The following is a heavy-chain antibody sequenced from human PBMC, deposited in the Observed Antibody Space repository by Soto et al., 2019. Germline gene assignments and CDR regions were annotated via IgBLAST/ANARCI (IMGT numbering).Heavy chain of an antibody. D-gene: IGHD1-1*01. Sequence: QVQVVESGGGVVQPGRSLRLSCAASGFPVSGYSMHWVRQAPGKGLEWVALISYDGRNKDYADSVKGRFTISRDDSKNTLYLKMNSLRAEDTAVYYCVRCWGTGDGSNLGYNWFDPWGQGTLVTVSS. CDR1: GFPVSGYS. J-gene: IGHJ5*02. CDR2: ISYDGRNK. V-gene: IGHV3-30*04. CDR3: VRCWGTGDGSNLGYNWFDP.